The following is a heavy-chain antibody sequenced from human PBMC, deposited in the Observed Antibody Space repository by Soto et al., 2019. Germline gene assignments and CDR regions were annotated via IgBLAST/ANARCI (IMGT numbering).Heavy chain of an antibody. CDR3: ARVGDWYYFDY. J-gene: IGHJ4*02. D-gene: IGHD2-21*02. Sequence: QVQLVESGGGVVQPGRSLRLSCAASGFTFSSYPMHWVRQAPGKGLEWVSVISYDGKVTYYADSVKGRFTISRDNSKNTLFLQMNSLRPEDTAVYYCARVGDWYYFDYWGQGTLVTVSS. CDR2: ISYDGKVT. CDR1: GFTFSSYP. V-gene: IGHV3-30*04.